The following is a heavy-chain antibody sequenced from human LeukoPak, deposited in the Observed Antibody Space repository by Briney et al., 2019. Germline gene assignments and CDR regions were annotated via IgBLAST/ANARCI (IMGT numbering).Heavy chain of an antibody. CDR1: GFTFSSFA. J-gene: IGHJ4*02. D-gene: IGHD3-9*01. Sequence: GGSLRLSCAASGFTFSSFAMHWVRQAPGKGLEWVAVISYDGSNKYYADSVKGRFTISRDNSKNTLYLQMNSLRAEDTAVYYCARDPSMGLRYFDWEDYWGQGTLVTVSS. CDR2: ISYDGSNK. V-gene: IGHV3-30-3*01. CDR3: ARDPSMGLRYFDWEDY.